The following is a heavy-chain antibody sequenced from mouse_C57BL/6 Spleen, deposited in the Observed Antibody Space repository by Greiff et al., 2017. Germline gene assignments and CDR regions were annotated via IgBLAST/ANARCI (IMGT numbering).Heavy chain of an antibody. J-gene: IGHJ4*01. CDR2: INPNNGGT. CDR1: GYTFTDYN. CDR3: AMSPFYYAMDY. Sequence: EVQLQQSGPELVKPGASVKIPCKASGYTFTDYNMDWVKQSHGKSLEWIGDINPNNGGTIYNQKFKGKATLTVDKSSSTAYMELRSLTSEDTAVYYCAMSPFYYAMDYWGQGTSVTVSS. V-gene: IGHV1-18*01.